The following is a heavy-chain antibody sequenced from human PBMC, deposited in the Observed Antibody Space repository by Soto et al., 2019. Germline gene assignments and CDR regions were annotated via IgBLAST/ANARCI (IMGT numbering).Heavy chain of an antibody. CDR1: GYTFTSYA. V-gene: IGHV1-3*02. CDR2: SNAGNGNT. Sequence: SVKVSCKASGYTFTSYAMNWVRQAPVQRLEWMGWSNAGNGNTKYSQEFQGRVTITRDTSASTAYMELSSLRSEDMAVYYCARVDRVEGDFDIWGQGTMVTVSS. D-gene: IGHD3-22*01. J-gene: IGHJ3*02. CDR3: ARVDRVEGDFDI.